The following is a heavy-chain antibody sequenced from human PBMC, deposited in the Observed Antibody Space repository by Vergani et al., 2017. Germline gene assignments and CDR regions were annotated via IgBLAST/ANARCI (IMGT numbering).Heavy chain of an antibody. CDR1: GGSISSGSYY. CDR2: IYYSGST. Sequence: QVQLQESGPGLVKPSQTLSLTCTVSGGSISSGSYYWSWIRQPPGKGLEWIGYIYYSGSTNYNPSLKRRVPISVDTSKDQFSLKLSSVTAADTAVYYCARGEKEDFWCGFSWFDPWGQGTLVTVSS. V-gene: IGHV4-61*01. CDR3: ARGEKEDFWCGFSWFDP. J-gene: IGHJ5*02. D-gene: IGHD3-3*01.